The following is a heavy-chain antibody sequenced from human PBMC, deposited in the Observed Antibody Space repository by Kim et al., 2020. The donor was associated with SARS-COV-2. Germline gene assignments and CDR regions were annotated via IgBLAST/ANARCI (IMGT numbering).Heavy chain of an antibody. CDR2: T. D-gene: IGHD2-21*01. J-gene: IGHJ4*02. Sequence: TKYSQKFQGRVTITRDTSASTADMELSSLRSEDTAVYYCARCPGLWCLDYWGQGTLVTVSS. CDR3: ARCPGLWCLDY. V-gene: IGHV1-3*01.